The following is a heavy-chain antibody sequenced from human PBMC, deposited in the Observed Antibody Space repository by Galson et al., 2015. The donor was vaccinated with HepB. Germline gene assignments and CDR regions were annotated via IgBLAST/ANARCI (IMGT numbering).Heavy chain of an antibody. CDR1: GGTFSSYT. Sequence: SVKVSCKASGGTFSSYTISWVRQAPGQGLEWMGRIIPILGIANYAQKFQGRVTITADKSTSTAYMELSSLRSEDTAVYYCARDSRSAHGMDVWGQGTTVTVSS. CDR3: ARDSRSAHGMDV. V-gene: IGHV1-69*04. CDR2: IIPILGIA. J-gene: IGHJ6*02.